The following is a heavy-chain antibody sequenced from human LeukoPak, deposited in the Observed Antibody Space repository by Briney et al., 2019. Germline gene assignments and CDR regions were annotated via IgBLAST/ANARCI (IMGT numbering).Heavy chain of an antibody. J-gene: IGHJ6*02. CDR3: ARAWGGYSGYDSSYYYYYGMDV. D-gene: IGHD5-12*01. CDR2: IYYSGST. CDR1: GGSTSSYY. V-gene: IGHV4-59*01. Sequence: SETLSLTCTVSGGSTSSYYWSWIRQPPGKGLEWIGYIYYSGSTNYNPSLKSRVTISVDTSKNQFSLKLSSVTAADTAVYYCARAWGGYSGYDSSYYYYYGMDVWGQGTTVTVSS.